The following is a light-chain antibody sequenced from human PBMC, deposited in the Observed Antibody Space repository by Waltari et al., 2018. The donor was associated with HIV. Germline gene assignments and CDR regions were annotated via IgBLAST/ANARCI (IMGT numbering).Light chain of an antibody. CDR1: QSVKTY. CDR2: EVS. V-gene: IGKV3-11*01. J-gene: IGKJ4*01. CDR3: QQRNEWPLT. Sequence: VLTQSPATLSMSPGDRVTLSCRASQSVKTYLGWYQQKPGQAPRLLIYEVSNRATGIPGRFSGSGFGTDFTLTISSLEPEDFAVYYCQQRNEWPLTFGGGTKVELK.